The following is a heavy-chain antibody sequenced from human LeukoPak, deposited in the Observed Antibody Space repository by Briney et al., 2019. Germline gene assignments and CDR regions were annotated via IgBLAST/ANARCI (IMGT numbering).Heavy chain of an antibody. V-gene: IGHV3-21*01. Sequence: GGSLRLSCAASGFTFSSYAMSWVRQAPGKGLEWVSSISSSSYIYYADSVKGRFTISRDNAKNSLYLQMNSLRAEDTAVYYCARAYSFIGWGQGTLVTVSS. CDR1: GFTFSSYA. CDR2: ISSSSYI. CDR3: ARAYSFIG. D-gene: IGHD5-18*01. J-gene: IGHJ4*02.